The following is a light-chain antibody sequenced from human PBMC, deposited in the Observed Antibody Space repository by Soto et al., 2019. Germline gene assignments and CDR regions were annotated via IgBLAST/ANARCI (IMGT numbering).Light chain of an antibody. CDR1: QTVSGNY. J-gene: IGKJ1*01. CDR3: QQYGSSGT. CDR2: SAS. Sequence: PGDRATLSCRASQTVSGNYLAWYHQKPGQAPRLLIHSASNRATGIPDRFSGSGSGTDFTLTISRLEPEDFAVYYCQQYGSSGTFGQGTKVDIK. V-gene: IGKV3-20*01.